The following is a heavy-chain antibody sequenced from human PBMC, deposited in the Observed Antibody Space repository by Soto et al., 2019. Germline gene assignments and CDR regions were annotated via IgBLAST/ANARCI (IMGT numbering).Heavy chain of an antibody. CDR3: ASKGAGVVMFDI. Sequence: SETLSLTCAVSGGSISSSNWWSWVRQPPGKGLEWIGEIYHSGSTNYNPSLKSRVTISVDKSKNQFSLKLSSVTAADTAVYYCASKGAGVVMFDIWGQGTMVTVSS. CDR2: IYHSGST. CDR1: GGSISSSNW. J-gene: IGHJ3*02. V-gene: IGHV4-4*02. D-gene: IGHD3-3*01.